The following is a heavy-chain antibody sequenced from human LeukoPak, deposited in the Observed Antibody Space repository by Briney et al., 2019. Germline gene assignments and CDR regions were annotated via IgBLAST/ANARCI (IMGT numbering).Heavy chain of an antibody. D-gene: IGHD1-26*01. V-gene: IGHV3-23*01. Sequence: PGESLRLSCAASGFTFDSYAMTWVRQAPGKGLEWVAAIYGSGTDTFYADSVKARFTVSRDNSKNTLYLQLSSLRVEDTAVYYCAKSGVWSGSWDYWHLDLWGRGTLVTVSS. J-gene: IGHJ2*01. CDR3: AKSGVWSGSWDYWHLDL. CDR2: IYGSGTDT. CDR1: GFTFDSYA.